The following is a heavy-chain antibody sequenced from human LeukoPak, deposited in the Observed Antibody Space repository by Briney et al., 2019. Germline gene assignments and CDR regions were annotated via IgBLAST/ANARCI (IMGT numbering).Heavy chain of an antibody. J-gene: IGHJ6*02. CDR3: ARDYDFWSGYPGYYYYGMDV. V-gene: IGHV3-74*01. Sequence: GGSLRLSCAASGFTFSSYWMHWVRQTPGKGLVWVSRIKGDGSDTLYADSVKGRFTISRDNAKNSLYLQMNSLRAEDTAVYYCARDYDFWSGYPGYYYYGMDVWGQGTTVTVSS. CDR2: IKGDGSDT. CDR1: GFTFSSYW. D-gene: IGHD3-3*01.